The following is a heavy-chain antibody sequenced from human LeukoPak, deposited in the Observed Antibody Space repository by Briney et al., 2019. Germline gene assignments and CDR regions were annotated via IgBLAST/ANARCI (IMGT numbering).Heavy chain of an antibody. CDR1: GGTFSSYA. J-gene: IGHJ4*02. V-gene: IGHV1-69*04. CDR3: ARLVYYDSSGYRHFDY. D-gene: IGHD3-22*01. CDR2: SIPILGIA. Sequence: SVKVSCKASGGTFSSYAISWVRQAPGQGLEWMGRSIPILGIANYAQKFQGRVTITADKSTSTAYMELSSLRSEDTAVYYCARLVYYDSSGYRHFDYWGQGTLVTLSS.